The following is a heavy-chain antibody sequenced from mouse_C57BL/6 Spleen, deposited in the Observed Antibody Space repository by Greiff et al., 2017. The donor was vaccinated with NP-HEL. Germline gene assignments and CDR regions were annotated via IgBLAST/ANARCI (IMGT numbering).Heavy chain of an antibody. Sequence: EVQLQESGPELVKPGASVKIPCKASGYTFTDYNMDWVKQSHGKSLEWIGDINPNNGGTNYNQKFKGKATLTVDKSSSTAYMELRSLTSEDTAVYYCARRENYGSSYDYWGQGTTLTVSS. V-gene: IGHV1-18*01. CDR1: GYTFTDYN. CDR2: INPNNGGT. D-gene: IGHD1-1*01. CDR3: ARRENYGSSYDY. J-gene: IGHJ2*01.